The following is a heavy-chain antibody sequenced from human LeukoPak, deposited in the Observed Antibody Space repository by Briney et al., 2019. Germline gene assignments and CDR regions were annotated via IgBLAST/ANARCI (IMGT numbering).Heavy chain of an antibody. D-gene: IGHD6-19*01. J-gene: IGHJ4*02. Sequence: PGGSLRLSCGASGFTFSTYGMHWVRQAPGKGLEWVAVISYDGSNKYYADSVKGRFTISRDNSKNTLHLQMNSLRAEDTAVYYCARDRAGTSFDFWGQGTLVTVSS. V-gene: IGHV3-30*03. CDR3: ARDRAGTSFDF. CDR2: ISYDGSNK. CDR1: GFTFSTYG.